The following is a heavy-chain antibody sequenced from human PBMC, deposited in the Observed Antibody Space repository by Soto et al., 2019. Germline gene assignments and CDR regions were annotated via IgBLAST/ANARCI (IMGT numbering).Heavy chain of an antibody. Sequence: IGHGVSCIIKKQWNGLEWVSSISSTTNYIYYADSMKGRFTVSRDNAKNSVYLDMNSLSAEDTAVYYCARESEDLTSNLDYWGQGTLV. CDR2: ISSTTNYI. CDR1: IGHG. J-gene: IGHJ4*02. CDR3: ARESEDLTSNLDY. V-gene: IGHV3-21*01.